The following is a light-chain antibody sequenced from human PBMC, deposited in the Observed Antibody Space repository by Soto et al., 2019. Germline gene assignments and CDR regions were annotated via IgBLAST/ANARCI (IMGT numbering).Light chain of an antibody. CDR1: QGISHF. V-gene: IGKV1-27*01. CDR2: AAS. CDR3: QKYNTVPRT. J-gene: IGKJ1*01. Sequence: DIQMTQSPSSLSASVGDRVTITCRASQGISHFLAWYQRKPGKVPKLLIYAASILQSGVPPRFSGSGSGTEFTLTISSLQPEDVATYYCQKYNTVPRTFGQGTKVEI.